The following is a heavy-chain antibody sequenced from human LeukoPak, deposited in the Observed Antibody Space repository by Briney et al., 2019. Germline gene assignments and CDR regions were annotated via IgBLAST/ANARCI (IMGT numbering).Heavy chain of an antibody. CDR1: GGSISTYY. V-gene: IGHV4-59*01. Sequence: SETLSLTCTVSGGSISTYYWSWIRQPQGRDWSGLALSIALGAPPTIPPSRVESPDTSKNQISLNLSSVTAADTAVYFCARRRGQSSGPSYYYFYMDVWGKGTTVTVSS. D-gene: IGHD2-8*02. J-gene: IGHJ6*03. CDR2: SIALGAP. CDR3: ARRRGQSSGPSYYYFYMDV.